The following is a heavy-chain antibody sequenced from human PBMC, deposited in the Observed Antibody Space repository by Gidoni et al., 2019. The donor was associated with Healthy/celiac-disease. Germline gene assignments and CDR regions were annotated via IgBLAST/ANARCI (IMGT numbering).Heavy chain of an antibody. D-gene: IGHD3-22*01. Sequence: EVQLVESGGGLVKPGGSLRLSCAASGFTFLRYRMNWGRQAPGKGLEWVSSISSSSSYIYYADSVKGRFTISRDNAKNSLYLQMNSLRAEDTAVYYCARDPPSVVVTLSYYYGMDVWGQGTTVTVSS. CDR3: ARDPPSVVVTLSYYYGMDV. V-gene: IGHV3-21*01. CDR2: ISSSSSYI. J-gene: IGHJ6*02. CDR1: GFTFLRYR.